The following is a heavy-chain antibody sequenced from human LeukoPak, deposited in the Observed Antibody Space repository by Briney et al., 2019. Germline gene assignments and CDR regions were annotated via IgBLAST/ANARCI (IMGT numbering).Heavy chain of an antibody. CDR2: IYSGGST. V-gene: IGHV3-53*01. J-gene: IGHJ5*02. D-gene: IGHD6-13*01. Sequence: GGSPRLSCAASGFTVSSNYMSWVRQAPGKGLEWVSVIYSGGSTYYADSVKGRFTISRDNSKNTLYLQMNSLRAEDTAVYYCAREASSRFNWFDPWGQGTLVTVSS. CDR1: GFTVSSNY. CDR3: AREASSRFNWFDP.